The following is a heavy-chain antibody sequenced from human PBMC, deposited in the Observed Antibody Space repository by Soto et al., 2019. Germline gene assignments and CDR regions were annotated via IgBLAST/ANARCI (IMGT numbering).Heavy chain of an antibody. V-gene: IGHV3-23*01. CDR2: ISGSGGST. CDR3: ATEPLVGGLSSDDAFAI. D-gene: IGHD3-16*02. CDR1: GFTFSSYA. Sequence: LRLSCAASGFTFSSYAMSWVRQAPGKGLEWVSAISGSGGSTYYADSVKGRLTISRDNSKNTLYLQMNSLRAADTAVHYCATEPLVGGLSSDDAFAIWGQGTRVTVAS. J-gene: IGHJ3*02.